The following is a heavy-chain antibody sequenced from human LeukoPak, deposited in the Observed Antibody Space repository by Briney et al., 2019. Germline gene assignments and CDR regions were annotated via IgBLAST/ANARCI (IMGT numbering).Heavy chain of an antibody. J-gene: IGHJ2*01. CDR3: ARDYISDDSSGYYYGPHYWYFDL. CDR2: IYYSGST. CDR1: GGSISSGGYY. Sequence: SETLSLTCTVSGGSISSGGYYWSWIRQHPGKGLEWIGYIYYSGSTYYNPSLKSRVTMSVDTSKNQFSLKLSSVTAADTAVYYCARDYISDDSSGYYYGPHYWYFDLWGRGTLVTVSS. D-gene: IGHD3-22*01. V-gene: IGHV4-31*03.